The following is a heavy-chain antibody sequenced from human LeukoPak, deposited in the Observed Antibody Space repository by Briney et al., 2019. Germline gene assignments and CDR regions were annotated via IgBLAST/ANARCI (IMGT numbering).Heavy chain of an antibody. CDR3: AREGSSTDAFDI. Sequence: GGSLRLSCAASGFTFSSYAMHWVRQAPGKGLEWVAVISYDGSNKYYADSVKGRFTISRDNSKNTLYLQMISLRAEDTAVYYCAREGSSTDAFDIWGQGTMVTVSS. V-gene: IGHV3-30*01. CDR2: ISYDGSNK. CDR1: GFTFSSYA. J-gene: IGHJ3*02. D-gene: IGHD2-2*01.